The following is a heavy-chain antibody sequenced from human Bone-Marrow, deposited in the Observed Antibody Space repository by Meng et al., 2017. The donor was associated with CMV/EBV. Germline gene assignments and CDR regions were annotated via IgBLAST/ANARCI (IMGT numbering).Heavy chain of an antibody. J-gene: IGHJ4*02. V-gene: IGHV3-7*01. D-gene: IGHD1-7*01. CDR1: GFTFINYW. CDR3: AREVPNWKYVLGYFDY. CDR2: IDQDGSEK. Sequence: GGSLRLSCAASGFTFINYWMSWVRQAPGKGLEWVANIDQDGSEKYYVGSVKVRFTISRDNAKNSLCLQMNSLRADDTAVYYCAREVPNWKYVLGYFDYWGQGTLVTVSS.